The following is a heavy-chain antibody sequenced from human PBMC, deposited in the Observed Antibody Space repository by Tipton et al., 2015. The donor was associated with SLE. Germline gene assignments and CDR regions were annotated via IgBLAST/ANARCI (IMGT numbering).Heavy chain of an antibody. CDR2: IYTSGST. CDR1: GGSISSGSYH. Sequence: LRLSCTVSGGSISSGSYHWSWIRQPAGKGLEWIGRIYTSGSTNNNPSLKSRVTISVDTSKNQFSLKLSSVTAADTAVYYCARAIAYQQLAPMDVWGKGTTVTVSS. V-gene: IGHV4-61*02. D-gene: IGHD6-13*01. J-gene: IGHJ6*03. CDR3: ARAIAYQQLAPMDV.